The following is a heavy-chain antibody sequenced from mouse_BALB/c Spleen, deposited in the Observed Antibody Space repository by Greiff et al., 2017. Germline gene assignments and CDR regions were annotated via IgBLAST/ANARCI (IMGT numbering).Heavy chain of an antibody. CDR3: VRQGTGTTATPCWYFDV. CDR2: IRSKSNNYAT. J-gene: IGHJ1*01. CDR1: GFSFNTYA. V-gene: IGHV10-1*02. D-gene: IGHD1-2*01. Sequence: EVQVVESGGGLVQPKGSLKLSCAASGFSFNTYAMNWVRQAPGKGLEWVARIRSKSNNYATYYAVSVKDRFTISRDDSQSMLYLQMNNLKTEDTAMYYCVRQGTGTTATPCWYFDVWGEGTTVTVSS.